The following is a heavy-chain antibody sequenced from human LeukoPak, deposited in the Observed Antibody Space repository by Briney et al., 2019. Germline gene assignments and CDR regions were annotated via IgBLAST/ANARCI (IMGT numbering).Heavy chain of an antibody. D-gene: IGHD2-2*01. CDR3: ARSPVVPAAIHWYFDL. J-gene: IGHJ2*01. CDR2: IIPIFGTA. Sequence: GGSLRLSCAASGFTFSSYAISWVRQAPGQGLEWMGGIIPIFGTANYAQKFQGRVTITADESTSTAYMELSSLRSEDTAVYYCARSPVVPAAIHWYFDLWGRGTLVTVSS. CDR1: GFTFSSYA. V-gene: IGHV1-69*01.